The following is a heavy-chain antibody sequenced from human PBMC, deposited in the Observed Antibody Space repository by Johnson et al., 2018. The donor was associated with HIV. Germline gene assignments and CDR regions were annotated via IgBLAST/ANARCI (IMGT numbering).Heavy chain of an antibody. CDR3: AKSYYEEERPMGVDAFDI. CDR1: GFTFSNAW. J-gene: IGHJ3*02. V-gene: IGHV3-74*02. D-gene: IGHD1-26*01. Sequence: VQLVESGGGLVKPGGSLRLSCAASGFTFSNAWMSWVRQAPGKGLVWVSRINSDGSSTSYADSVKGRFTISRDNAKNTLYLQMNSLRAEDTAVYYCAKSYYEEERPMGVDAFDIWGQGTMVTGSS. CDR2: INSDGSST.